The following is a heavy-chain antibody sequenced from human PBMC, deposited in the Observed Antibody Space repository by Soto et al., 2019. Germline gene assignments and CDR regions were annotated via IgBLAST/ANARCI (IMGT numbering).Heavy chain of an antibody. CDR3: VRQRGVMTDFAYFDS. Sequence: PGGSLRLSCAASGFTFKTFVMNWVRQAPGKGLEWVSYISGTTDTINFADSVRGRFTISRDNAKNSMFLQMDSLRDADTAVYYCVRQRGVMTDFAYFDSWGQGTLVTVS. CDR2: ISGTTDTI. D-gene: IGHD2-21*02. J-gene: IGHJ4*02. V-gene: IGHV3-48*02. CDR1: GFTFKTFV.